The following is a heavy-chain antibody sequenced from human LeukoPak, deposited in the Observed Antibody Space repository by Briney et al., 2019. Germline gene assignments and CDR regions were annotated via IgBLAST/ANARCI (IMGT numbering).Heavy chain of an antibody. J-gene: IGHJ4*02. Sequence: SETLSLTCTVSGDSISSDYWSWIRQPAGKGLEWIGRIYTGGSTNYSPSFKSRVTISIDKSKNQFSLKLTSVTAADSAVYYCARGPLLGDDYDPPFRYWGQGTLVTVSS. V-gene: IGHV4-4*07. CDR3: ARGPLLGDDYDPPFRY. CDR1: GDSISSDY. D-gene: IGHD4/OR15-4a*01. CDR2: IYTGGST.